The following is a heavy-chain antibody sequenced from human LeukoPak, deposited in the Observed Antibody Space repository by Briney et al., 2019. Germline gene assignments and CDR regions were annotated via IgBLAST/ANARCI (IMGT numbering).Heavy chain of an antibody. D-gene: IGHD6-19*01. V-gene: IGHV3-23*01. CDR1: GFTFSSYA. J-gene: IGHJ4*02. Sequence: GGSLRLSCAASGFTFSSYAMSWVRQAPGKGLEWVSAISGSGGSTYYADSVKGRFTISRDNSKNTLYLQMSSLRAEDTAVYYCAKDAHSSGWYKLASRYFDYWGQGTLVTVSS. CDR2: ISGSGGST. CDR3: AKDAHSSGWYKLASRYFDY.